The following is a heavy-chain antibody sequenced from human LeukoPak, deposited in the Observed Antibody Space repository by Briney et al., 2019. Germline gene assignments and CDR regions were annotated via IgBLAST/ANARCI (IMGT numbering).Heavy chain of an antibody. Sequence: ASVKVSCKVSGYTLSELSMHWVRQAPGKGLEGMGGFDPEDGETIYAEKFQGRVTMTEDTSTDTAYMELSSLRSEDTAVYYCATDQAIVPYGMDVWGQGTTVTVSS. D-gene: IGHD2-2*01. V-gene: IGHV1-24*01. J-gene: IGHJ6*02. CDR2: FDPEDGET. CDR1: GYTLSELS. CDR3: ATDQAIVPYGMDV.